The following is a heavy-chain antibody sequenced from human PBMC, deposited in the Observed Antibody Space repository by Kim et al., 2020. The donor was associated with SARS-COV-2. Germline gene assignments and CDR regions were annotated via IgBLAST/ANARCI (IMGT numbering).Heavy chain of an antibody. Sequence: SETLSLTCTVSGGSVSSGSYYWSWIRQPPGKGLEWIGYIYYSGSTNYNPSLKSRVTISVDTSKNQFSLKLSSVTAADTAVYYCARDLAGVDSSRLWGQGTLVTVSS. D-gene: IGHD3-22*01. CDR3: ARDLAGVDSSRL. J-gene: IGHJ4*02. V-gene: IGHV4-61*01. CDR2: IYYSGST. CDR1: GGSVSSGSYY.